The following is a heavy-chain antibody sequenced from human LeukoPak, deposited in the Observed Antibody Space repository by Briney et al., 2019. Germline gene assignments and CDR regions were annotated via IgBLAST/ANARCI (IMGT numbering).Heavy chain of an antibody. CDR2: ISITGITI. CDR3: AREMGGYPFDY. Sequence: PGGSLRLSCVASGFTFSSYWMGWVRQAPGKGLEWVSYISITGITIYYADSVKGRFTISRDNAKNSLYLQMNILRAEDTAVYYCAREMGGYPFDYWGQGTLVTVSS. D-gene: IGHD5-12*01. CDR1: GFTFSSYW. V-gene: IGHV3-48*03. J-gene: IGHJ4*02.